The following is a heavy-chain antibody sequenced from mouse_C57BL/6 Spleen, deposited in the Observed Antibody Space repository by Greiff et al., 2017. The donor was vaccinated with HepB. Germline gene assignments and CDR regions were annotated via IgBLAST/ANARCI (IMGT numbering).Heavy chain of an antibody. D-gene: IGHD2-4*01. CDR2: IWRGGST. V-gene: IGHV2-2*01. Sequence: QVQLQQSGPGLVQPSQSLSITCTVSGFSLTSYGVHWVRQSPGKGLEWLGVIWRGGSTDYNAAFISRLSISKDNSKSQVFFKMNSLQADDTAIYYCARYDDGPFDYWGQGTTLTVSS. J-gene: IGHJ2*01. CDR1: GFSLTSYG. CDR3: ARYDDGPFDY.